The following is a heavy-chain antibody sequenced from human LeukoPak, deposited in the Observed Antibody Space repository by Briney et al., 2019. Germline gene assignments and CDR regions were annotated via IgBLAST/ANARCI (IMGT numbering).Heavy chain of an antibody. V-gene: IGHV1-8*01. Sequence: ASVKVSCKASGGTFSRYAINWVRQAAGQGLEWMGWMNPNSGDTGYVEKFQGRVTMTRDTSMNTAYMELSSLRSEDTAVYYCTRSGFGGGVHFDYWGQGTPVTVSS. J-gene: IGHJ4*02. CDR2: MNPNSGDT. CDR1: GGTFSRYA. CDR3: TRSGFGGGVHFDY. D-gene: IGHD3-16*01.